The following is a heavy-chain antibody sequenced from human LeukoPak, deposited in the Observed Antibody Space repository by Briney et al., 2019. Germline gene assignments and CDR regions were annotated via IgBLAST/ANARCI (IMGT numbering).Heavy chain of an antibody. CDR2: IYYSGST. CDR1: GGSISSYY. CDR3: ARSDSYYYYGMDV. Sequence: SETLSLTCTVSGGSISSYYWSWLRQPPGKGLEWVGYIYYSGSTNYNPSLKSRVTISVDTSKNQFSLKLSSVTAADTAVYYCARSDSYYYYGMDVWGQGTTVTVSS. J-gene: IGHJ6*02. V-gene: IGHV4-59*08.